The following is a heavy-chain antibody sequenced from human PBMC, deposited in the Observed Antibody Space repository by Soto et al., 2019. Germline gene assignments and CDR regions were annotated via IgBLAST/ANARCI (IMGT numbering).Heavy chain of an antibody. CDR2: IYYSGST. CDR1: GGTISSGGYY. J-gene: IGHJ4*02. V-gene: IGHV4-31*03. D-gene: IGHD3-3*01. Sequence: SESLSLTCTVSGGTISSGGYYWSWIRQHPGQGLEWIGYIYYSGSTYYNPSLKSRVTISVDTSKNQFSLKLSSVTAAGTAVYYCARDPDPFWSGYETDMEWGQGTLVTVSS. CDR3: ARDPDPFWSGYETDME.